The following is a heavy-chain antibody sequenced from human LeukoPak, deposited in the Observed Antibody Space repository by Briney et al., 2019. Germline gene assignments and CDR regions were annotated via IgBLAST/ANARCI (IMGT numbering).Heavy chain of an antibody. CDR2: IYYSGST. J-gene: IGHJ6*03. D-gene: IGHD3-3*01. Sequence: SETLSLTCTVSGGSISSYYWSWIRQPPGKGLEWIGYIYYSGSTNYNPSLKSRVTISVDKSKNQFSPKLSSVTAADTAVYYCARGQLAIFGVVSNYYMDVWGKGTTVTVSS. CDR3: ARGQLAIFGVVSNYYMDV. CDR1: GGSISSYY. V-gene: IGHV4-59*08.